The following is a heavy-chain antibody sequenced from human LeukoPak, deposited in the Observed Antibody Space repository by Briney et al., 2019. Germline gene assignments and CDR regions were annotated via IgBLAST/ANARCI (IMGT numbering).Heavy chain of an antibody. CDR1: GGSINSHY. V-gene: IGHV4-59*08. CDR2: IYYKGNT. J-gene: IGHJ4*02. D-gene: IGHD6-19*01. Sequence: SETLSLTCTVSGGSINSHYWSWIRQPPGKGLEWIGDIYYKGNTNYNPSLKSRVTISVDTSKNHLSLKLTSVLAADTAIYYCVRRDNTGWNYFDYWGQAILVTVSS. CDR3: VRRDNTGWNYFDY.